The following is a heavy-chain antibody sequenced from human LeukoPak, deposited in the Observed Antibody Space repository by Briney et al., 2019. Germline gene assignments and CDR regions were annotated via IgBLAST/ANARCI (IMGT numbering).Heavy chain of an antibody. CDR2: IFYDGRT. D-gene: IGHD2-2*01. V-gene: IGHV4-39*01. Sequence: PSETLSLTCTVPGGSIYTNTYHWGWIPQPPAKGLEWIGSIFYDGRTYYNPSLKRRVTISIDTSKDHFSMKLPSVTAADAAVYYCARQGYCSTASCPFIWFNPWGQGTLVTVAS. CDR3: ARQGYCSTASCPFIWFNP. CDR1: GGSIYTNTYH. J-gene: IGHJ5*02.